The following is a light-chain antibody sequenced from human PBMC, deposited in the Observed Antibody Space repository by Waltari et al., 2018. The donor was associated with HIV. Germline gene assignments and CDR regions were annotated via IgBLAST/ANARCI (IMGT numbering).Light chain of an antibody. V-gene: IGLV1-47*01. CDR3: AVWDDSLSALV. J-gene: IGLJ3*02. CDR1: SSNIGNNY. CDR2: RNN. Sequence: QSVLTQPPSASGTPGQRVTISCSGSSSNIGNNYVSWYQPLPGTAPKFFIYRNNQRPSGVPDRFSGSKSGTSASLAITGLRSEDEADYYCAVWDDSLSALVFGGGTKLTVL.